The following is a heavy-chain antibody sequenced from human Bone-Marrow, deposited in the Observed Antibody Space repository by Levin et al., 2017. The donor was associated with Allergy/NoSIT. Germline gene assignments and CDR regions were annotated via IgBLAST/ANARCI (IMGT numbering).Heavy chain of an antibody. CDR1: GFTFSDYY. D-gene: IGHD2-2*01. CDR3: ARDNSEDIVVVPAAMKYYGMDV. J-gene: IGHJ6*02. V-gene: IGHV3-11*01. CDR2: ISSSGSTI. Sequence: SCAASGFTFSDYYMSWIRQAPGKGLEWVSYISSSGSTIYYADSVKGRFTISRDNAKNSLYLQMNSLRAEDTAVYYCARDNSEDIVVVPAAMKYYGMDVWGQGTTVTVSS.